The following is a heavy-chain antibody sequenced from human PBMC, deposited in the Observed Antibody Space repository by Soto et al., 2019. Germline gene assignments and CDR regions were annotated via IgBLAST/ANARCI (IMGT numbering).Heavy chain of an antibody. CDR3: ARGYSSFWSHDHWFDP. V-gene: IGHV4-34*01. CDR2: ITLGGST. D-gene: IGHD4-4*01. J-gene: IGHJ5*02. Sequence: SDTLCVTCAISGGSFSANHWSWIRQAPGQGLEWIGEITLGGSTNYSPSLKSRVSISVDEGKKQFSLEMTSVTAADTAVYYCARGYSSFWSHDHWFDPWDQGLLVTV. CDR1: GGSFSANH.